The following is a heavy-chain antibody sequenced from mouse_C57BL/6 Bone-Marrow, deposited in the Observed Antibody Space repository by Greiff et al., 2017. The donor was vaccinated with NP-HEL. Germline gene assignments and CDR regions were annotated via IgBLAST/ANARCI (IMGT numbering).Heavy chain of an antibody. CDR3: ARHEPYYYSGSSSYAMDY. J-gene: IGHJ4*01. D-gene: IGHD1-1*01. CDR2: FYPGSGSI. Sequence: VQLQQSGAELVKPGASVKLSCKASGYTFTEYTIHWVKQRSGQGLEWIGWFYPGSGSIKYNENFKDKATLTVDKSSSTVYMELSSLTSEDSAVYFCARHEPYYYSGSSSYAMDYWGQGTSVTVSS. V-gene: IGHV1-62-2*01. CDR1: GYTFTEYT.